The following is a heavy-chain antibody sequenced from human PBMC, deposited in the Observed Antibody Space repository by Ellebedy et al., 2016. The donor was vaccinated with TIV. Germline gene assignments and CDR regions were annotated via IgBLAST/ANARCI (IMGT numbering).Heavy chain of an antibody. J-gene: IGHJ4*02. CDR3: ARVDGGNGNDY. V-gene: IGHV4-59*08. Sequence: MPSETLSLTGTVPGGSISSYYWSWIRQPPGKGLEWIGYIYYSGSTNYNPSLKSRVTISVDTSTNQFSLKLSSVTASDTPGYYCARVDGGNGNDYWGQGTLVTVSS. CDR2: IYYSGST. CDR1: GGSISSYY. D-gene: IGHD4-23*01.